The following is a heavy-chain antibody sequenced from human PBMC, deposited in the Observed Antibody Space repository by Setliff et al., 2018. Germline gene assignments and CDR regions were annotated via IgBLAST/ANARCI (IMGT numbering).Heavy chain of an antibody. CDR2: LYYSGST. CDR3: VTSTIIIYYFDF. V-gene: IGHV4-39*01. J-gene: IGHJ4*02. Sequence: SETLSLTCTVSGGFINNGDYNWGWVRQPPGEGLECVGSLYYSGSTYYNPSLKSRVTISVDTSKTQFSLNLRFVTAADTAVYYCVTSTIIIYYFDFWGQGTPVTVSS. D-gene: IGHD3-10*01. CDR1: GGFINNGDYN.